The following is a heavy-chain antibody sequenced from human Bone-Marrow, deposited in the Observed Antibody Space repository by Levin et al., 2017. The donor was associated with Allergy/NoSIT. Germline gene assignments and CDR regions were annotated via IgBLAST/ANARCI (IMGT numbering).Heavy chain of an antibody. CDR1: GYMFTSYG. D-gene: IGHD3-3*01. J-gene: IGHJ6*03. V-gene: IGHV1-18*01. CDR2: ITTYNGNT. Sequence: ASVKVSCKASGYMFTSYGITWVRQAPGQGLEWMGWITTYNGNTSFAQKFQGRITMTTDTSTSTAYMELKSLRSDDTAVYYCARGSYDFWSGSIYYYYYYMDVWGKGTTVTVSS. CDR3: ARGSYDFWSGSIYYYYYYMDV.